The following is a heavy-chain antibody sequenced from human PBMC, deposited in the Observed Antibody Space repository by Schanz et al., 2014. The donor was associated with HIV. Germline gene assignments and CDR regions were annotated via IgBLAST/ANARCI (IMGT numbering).Heavy chain of an antibody. CDR3: ARGPKWEGLMDV. J-gene: IGHJ6*02. V-gene: IGHV1-2*02. CDR1: GYSFSDYY. Sequence: QVQLVQSGADVKKPGASMKVSCKTSGYSFSDYYLHWVRQAPGQGLEWIGWIDPNNGDTNYAQMFQVRVTMTRDTSISTAYLEVDSLKSEDTAVYYCARGPKWEGLMDVWGQGTTVIVSS. CDR2: IDPNNGDT. D-gene: IGHD1-26*01.